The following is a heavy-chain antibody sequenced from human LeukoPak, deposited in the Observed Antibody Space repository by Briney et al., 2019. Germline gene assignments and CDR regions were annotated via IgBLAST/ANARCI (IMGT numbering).Heavy chain of an antibody. CDR3: ARDCSSTSPYYYYGMDV. Sequence: ASVKVSCKASGYTFTSYAMHRVRQAPGQRLEWMGWINAGNGNTKYSQKFQGRVTITRDTSASTAYMELSSLRSEDTAVYYCARDCSSTSPYYYYGMDVWGQGTTVTVSS. CDR2: INAGNGNT. CDR1: GYTFTSYA. V-gene: IGHV1-3*01. J-gene: IGHJ6*02. D-gene: IGHD2-2*01.